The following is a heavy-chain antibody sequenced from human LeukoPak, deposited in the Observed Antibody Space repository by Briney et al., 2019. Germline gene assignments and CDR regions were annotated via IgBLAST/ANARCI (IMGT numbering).Heavy chain of an antibody. CDR3: ARHYGGNSGLDY. CDR1: GFTFSNYA. J-gene: IGHJ4*02. V-gene: IGHV4-34*01. CDR2: INHSGST. D-gene: IGHD4-23*01. Sequence: GSLRLSCAASGFTFSNYAMSWIRQPPGKGLEWIGEINHSGSTNYNPSLKSRVTISVDTSKNQFSLKLSSVTAADTAVYYCARHYGGNSGLDYWGQGTLVTVSS.